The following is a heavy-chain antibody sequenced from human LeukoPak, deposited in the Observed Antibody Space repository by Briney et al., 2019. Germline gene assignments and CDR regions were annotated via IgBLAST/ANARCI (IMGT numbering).Heavy chain of an antibody. Sequence: SVKVSCKASGFTFTSSAVQWVRQARGQRLEWIGWIVVCSGTTNYAQKFQERVTITRDMSTRTAYMELSSLRSEDTAMYYCAASPDYYDSSGYSYYFDYWGQGTLVTISS. CDR3: AASPDYYDSSGYSYYFDY. J-gene: IGHJ4*02. V-gene: IGHV1-58*01. D-gene: IGHD3-22*01. CDR1: GFTFTSSA. CDR2: IVVCSGTT.